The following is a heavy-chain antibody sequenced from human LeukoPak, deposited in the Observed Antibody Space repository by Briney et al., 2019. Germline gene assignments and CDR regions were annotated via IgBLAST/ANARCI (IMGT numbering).Heavy chain of an antibody. CDR1: GFTFSSYW. CDR2: IKQDGSEK. Sequence: GGSLRLSCAASGFTFSSYWMSWVRQAPGKGLEWVANIKQDGSEKYYVDSVKGRFTISRDNAKNSLYLQMNSLRAEDMALYYCAKDTCSSTSCYASFDYWGQGTLVTVSS. D-gene: IGHD2-2*01. CDR3: AKDTCSSTSCYASFDY. J-gene: IGHJ4*02. V-gene: IGHV3-7*03.